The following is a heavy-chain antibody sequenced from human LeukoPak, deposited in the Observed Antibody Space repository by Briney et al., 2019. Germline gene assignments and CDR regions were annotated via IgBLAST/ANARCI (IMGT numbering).Heavy chain of an antibody. CDR2: ISYDGSNK. J-gene: IGHJ6*02. Sequence: GGSLRLSCAASGFTFSSYGMHWVRQAPGKGLEWVAVISYDGSNKYYADSVKGRFTISRDNSKNTLYLQMNSLRAEDTAVYYCAREPYSSGWYAIYYYYYGMDVWGQGTTVTVSS. CDR1: GFTFSSYG. CDR3: AREPYSSGWYAIYYYYYGMDV. D-gene: IGHD6-19*01. V-gene: IGHV3-30*03.